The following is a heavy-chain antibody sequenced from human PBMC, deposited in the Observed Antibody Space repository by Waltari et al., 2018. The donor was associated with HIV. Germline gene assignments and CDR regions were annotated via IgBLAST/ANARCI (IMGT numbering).Heavy chain of an antibody. CDR2: INPSGGST. CDR1: GYTFTSYY. CDR3: ARGNCSGGSCYFFGDF. D-gene: IGHD2-15*01. Sequence: QVQLVQSGAEVKKPGASVKVSCKASGYTFTSYYMHWVRQAHGQGLEWMGIINPSGGSTSYAQKVQGRVTMTRDTATSTVYMELSSLRSEDTAVYYCARGNCSGGSCYFFGDFWGQGTLVTVSS. J-gene: IGHJ4*02. V-gene: IGHV1-46*01.